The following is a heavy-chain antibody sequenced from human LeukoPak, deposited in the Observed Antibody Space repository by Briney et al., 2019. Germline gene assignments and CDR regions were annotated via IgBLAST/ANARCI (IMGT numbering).Heavy chain of an antibody. Sequence: GRSLRLSCAAAGFTFDDYAMHWVRQAPGKGLELVSGISWNSGSIGYADSVKGRFTISRDNAKNSLYLQMNSLRAEDMALYYCAKGGPTVPTLPFDYWGQGTLVTVSS. CDR2: ISWNSGSI. J-gene: IGHJ4*02. D-gene: IGHD4/OR15-4a*01. CDR3: AKGGPTVPTLPFDY. V-gene: IGHV3-9*03. CDR1: GFTFDDYA.